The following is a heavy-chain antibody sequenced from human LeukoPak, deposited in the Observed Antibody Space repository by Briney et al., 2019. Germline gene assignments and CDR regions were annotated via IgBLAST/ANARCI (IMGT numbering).Heavy chain of an antibody. CDR1: GGTFSSYA. D-gene: IGHD3-9*01. Sequence: SVKVSCKASGGTFSSYAISWVRQAPGQGLEWMGGIIPIFGTANYAQKFQGRVTITADESTSTAYMELSSLRSEDTAVYYCATYFDRMPHYFDYWGQGTLVIVSS. V-gene: IGHV1-69*13. CDR2: IIPIFGTA. CDR3: ATYFDRMPHYFDY. J-gene: IGHJ4*02.